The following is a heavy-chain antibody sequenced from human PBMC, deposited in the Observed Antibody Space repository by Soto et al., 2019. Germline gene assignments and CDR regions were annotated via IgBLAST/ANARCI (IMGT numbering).Heavy chain of an antibody. CDR3: ARNNTNWYDY. D-gene: IGHD6-13*01. V-gene: IGHV1-18*01. Sequence: QVQLVQSGAELKKPGASVKVSCKTSGYTFYKYGISWVRQAPGQGLEWMGWISIYSGYANYAQRFQDRIILTADTSTSTVYMELRGLRSDDTAVYFCARNNTNWYDYWGQGSLVTVSS. CDR2: ISIYSGYA. J-gene: IGHJ4*02. CDR1: GYTFYKYG.